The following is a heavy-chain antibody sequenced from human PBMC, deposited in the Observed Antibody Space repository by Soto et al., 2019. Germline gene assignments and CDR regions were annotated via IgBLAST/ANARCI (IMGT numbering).Heavy chain of an antibody. Sequence: QVQLQQWGAGLLKPSETLSLTCAVYGGSFSGYSWTWIRQSPGKGLEWIGQINDGGSAKYNPSLKRRVTISVDTSTNEFFLELRSVTAADTAVYYCARGLFSETPYSGGWYFFDYWGQGTLVTVSS. D-gene: IGHD3-10*01. J-gene: IGHJ4*02. CDR2: INDGGSA. CDR1: GGSFSGYS. V-gene: IGHV4-34*01. CDR3: ARGLFSETPYSGGWYFFDY.